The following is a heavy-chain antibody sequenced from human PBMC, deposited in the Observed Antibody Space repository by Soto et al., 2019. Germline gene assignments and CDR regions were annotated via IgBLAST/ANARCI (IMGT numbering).Heavy chain of an antibody. CDR3: VKLRLELLYLDS. V-gene: IGHV3-23*01. CDR1: GFTFNRYG. D-gene: IGHD1-7*01. CDR2: ISASGDNT. Sequence: PXESLGLSCAASGFTFNRYGMSWVRQAPGKGLEWVSAISASGDNTYYADSAKGRFTISRDSSNNTLYLQMNSLRADDTALYYCVKLRLELLYLDSWGLGALVTVSS. J-gene: IGHJ4*02.